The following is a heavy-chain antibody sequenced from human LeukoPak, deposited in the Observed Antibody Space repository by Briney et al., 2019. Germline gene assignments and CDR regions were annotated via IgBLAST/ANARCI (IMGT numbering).Heavy chain of an antibody. CDR3: ARERSSSGGHNWFDP. V-gene: IGHV4-39*07. CDR2: IYYTGVT. J-gene: IGHJ5*02. CDR1: GGYIITSGHY. D-gene: IGHD4-23*01. Sequence: SETLSLTCTVSGGYIITSGHYWGWIRQPPGKGLEWIGSIYYTGVTSTNPFFRSRMSISVDTSKNQFSLNLTSVTAADAAVYYCARERSSSGGHNWFDPWGQETLVTVSS.